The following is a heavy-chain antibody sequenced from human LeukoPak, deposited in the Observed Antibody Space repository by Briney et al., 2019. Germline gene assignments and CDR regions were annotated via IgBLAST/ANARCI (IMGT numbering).Heavy chain of an antibody. CDR3: APRGVAGSFDY. J-gene: IGHJ4*02. Sequence: GGSLRLSCAASGFTFSSYAMSWVRQAPGKGLEWVSAISGSGGSTYYADPVKGRFTISRDNSKNTLYLQMNSLRAEDTAVYYCAPRGVAGSFDYWGQGTLVTVSS. D-gene: IGHD6-19*01. CDR2: ISGSGGST. CDR1: GFTFSSYA. V-gene: IGHV3-23*01.